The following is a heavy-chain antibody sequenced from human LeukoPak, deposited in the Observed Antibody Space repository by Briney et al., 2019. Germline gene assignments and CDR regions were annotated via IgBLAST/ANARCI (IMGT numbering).Heavy chain of an antibody. CDR1: GYSISSGYY. CDR2: IYHSGST. V-gene: IGHV4-38-2*01. D-gene: IGHD2-21*01. CDR3: ARAVGDHLDY. J-gene: IGHJ4*02. Sequence: SETLSLTCAVSGYSISSGYYWGWIRQPPGKGLEWIGSIYHSGSTYYNPSLKGRVTISVDTSKNQFSLKLSSVTAADTAVYYCARAVGDHLDYWGQGTLVTVSS.